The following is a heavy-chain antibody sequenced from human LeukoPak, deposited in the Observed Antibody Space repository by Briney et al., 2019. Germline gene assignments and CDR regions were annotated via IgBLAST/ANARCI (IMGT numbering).Heavy chain of an antibody. D-gene: IGHD3-3*01. J-gene: IGHJ4*02. V-gene: IGHV4-4*07. CDR2: IYTSGST. Sequence: SGTLSLTCTVSGGSISSYYWSWIRQPAGKGLEWIGRIYTSGSTNYNPSLKSRVTMSIDTSKNRFSLKLRSVTAADTAVYYCARDSNNFWSGYWDYWGQGTLVTVSS. CDR1: GGSISSYY. CDR3: ARDSNNFWSGYWDY.